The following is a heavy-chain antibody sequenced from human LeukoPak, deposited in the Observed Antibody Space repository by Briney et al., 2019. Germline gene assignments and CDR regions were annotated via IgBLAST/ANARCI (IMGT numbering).Heavy chain of an antibody. Sequence: GGSLRLSCAASGFSFSVYWMHWVRQAPGKGPVWVSRIKTGGSITDYADFVKGRFTISRDNAKNTLYLQMNSLRAEDTAVYYCTRKGSQWDFLVDYWGQGTRVAVSP. CDR2: IKTGGSIT. CDR3: TRKGSQWDFLVDY. CDR1: GFSFSVYW. J-gene: IGHJ4*02. V-gene: IGHV3-74*01. D-gene: IGHD2/OR15-2a*01.